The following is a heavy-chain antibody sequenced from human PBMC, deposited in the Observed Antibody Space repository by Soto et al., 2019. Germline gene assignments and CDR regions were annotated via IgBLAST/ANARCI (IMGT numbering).Heavy chain of an antibody. J-gene: IGHJ4*02. CDR1: GFTFSNYA. D-gene: IGHD4-4*01. V-gene: IGHV3-23*01. Sequence: LRLSCAASGFTFSNYAMSWVRQAPGKGLEWVSAIGGGGFHTYYADSGKGRYTTSRDNSKNTVYLQMSSLRAEETAVYYCAKGWGYSNYYFDYWGQGTLVTVSS. CDR3: AKGWGYSNYYFDY. CDR2: IGGGGFHT.